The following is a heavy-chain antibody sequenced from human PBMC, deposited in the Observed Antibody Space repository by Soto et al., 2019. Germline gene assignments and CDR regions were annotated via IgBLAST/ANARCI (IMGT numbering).Heavy chain of an antibody. V-gene: IGHV4-61*01. D-gene: IGHD1-1*01. CDR3: ARARNRYFDY. CDR2: VFRSGSV. Sequence: SETLSLTCNVSGGSMTTGSYFWSWIRQPPGKGLEWIGYVFRSGSVNYSPSSKSRVTISIDTSKNQFSLMLKSVTAADTAVYFCARARNRYFDYWGQGALVTV. J-gene: IGHJ4*02. CDR1: GGSMTTGSYF.